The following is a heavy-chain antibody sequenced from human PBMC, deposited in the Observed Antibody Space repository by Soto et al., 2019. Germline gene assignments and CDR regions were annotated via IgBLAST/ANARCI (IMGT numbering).Heavy chain of an antibody. D-gene: IGHD6-13*01. V-gene: IGHV4-30-4*01. CDR2: IYYSGST. CDR1: GGSISSRGYH. Sequence: QVQLQESGPGLVKPSQTLSLTCTVSGGSISSRGYHWSWIRQPPGKGLEWIGCIYYSGSTYYNPSLTGRVTMSLDTSKNQISVKLSSVTAADTAVYYCARDSSSWTSGLLDYWGQGTLVTVSS. J-gene: IGHJ4*02. CDR3: ARDSSSWTSGLLDY.